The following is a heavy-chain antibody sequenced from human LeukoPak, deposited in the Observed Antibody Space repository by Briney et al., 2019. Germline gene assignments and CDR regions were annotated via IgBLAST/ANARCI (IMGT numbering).Heavy chain of an antibody. V-gene: IGHV3-74*01. CDR3: ARGGDYKNDY. Sequence: TGGSLRLSCAASGFTFSGYWMHWVRQTPGKGLVWVSRINGAGSSISYADSVKGRVTISRDNAKNTLYLQMNNLRAEDTAVYYCARGGDYKNDYWGQGTLVTVSS. J-gene: IGHJ4*02. CDR1: GFTFSGYW. CDR2: INGAGSSI. D-gene: IGHD4-17*01.